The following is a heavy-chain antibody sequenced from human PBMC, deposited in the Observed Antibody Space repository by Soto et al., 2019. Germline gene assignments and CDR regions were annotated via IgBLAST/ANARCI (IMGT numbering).Heavy chain of an antibody. CDR2: ISYDGSNK. Sequence: QVQLVESGGGVVQPGRSLRLSCAASGFTFSSYGMHWVRQAPGKGLEWVAVISYDGSNKYYADSVKGRFTISRDNSKNTLYLQMNSLRAEDTAVYYCARVPYDILTGHYIGGGFDPWGQGTLVTVSS. J-gene: IGHJ5*02. D-gene: IGHD3-9*01. CDR1: GFTFSSYG. CDR3: ARVPYDILTGHYIGGGFDP. V-gene: IGHV3-30*03.